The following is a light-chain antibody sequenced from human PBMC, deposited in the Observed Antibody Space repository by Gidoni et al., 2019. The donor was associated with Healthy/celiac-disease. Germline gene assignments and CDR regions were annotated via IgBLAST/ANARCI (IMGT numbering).Light chain of an antibody. J-gene: IGLJ2*01. CDR2: QDS. V-gene: IGLV3-1*01. CDR1: KLGEKY. CDR3: QAWDSSTAW. Sequence: SYELTQPPSVSVSPGQTASITCSGDKLGEKYACWYQQKPGQSPVLVIYQDSKRPSGIPERFSGSNSGNTATLTISGTQAMDEADYYCQAWDSSTAWIGGGTKLTVL.